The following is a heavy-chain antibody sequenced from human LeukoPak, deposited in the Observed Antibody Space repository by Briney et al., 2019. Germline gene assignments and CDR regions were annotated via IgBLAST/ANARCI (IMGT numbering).Heavy chain of an antibody. CDR1: GGTFSSYA. Sequence: ASVKVSCKASGGTFSSYAISWVRQAPGQGLEWMGRIIPIRGIANYAQKFQGRVTITADKSTSTPYMELSSVRSEDTAVYYCARRYGGNSVLGYWGQGSLVTVYS. D-gene: IGHD4-23*01. CDR3: ARRYGGNSVLGY. CDR2: IIPIRGIA. V-gene: IGHV1-69*04. J-gene: IGHJ4*02.